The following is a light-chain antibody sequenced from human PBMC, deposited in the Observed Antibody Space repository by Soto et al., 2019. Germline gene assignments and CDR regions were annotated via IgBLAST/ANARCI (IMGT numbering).Light chain of an antibody. Sequence: DIQMTPSPSILSASVGDRVTITCRAIQTISTVLAWYQQRPGKAPNLLIYKASSLESGVPSRFSGSGSGTEFTLTISSLQPDDFATYFCQQYSTYPWTFGQGTKVEVK. CDR1: QTISTV. V-gene: IGKV1-5*03. CDR2: KAS. J-gene: IGKJ1*01. CDR3: QQYSTYPWT.